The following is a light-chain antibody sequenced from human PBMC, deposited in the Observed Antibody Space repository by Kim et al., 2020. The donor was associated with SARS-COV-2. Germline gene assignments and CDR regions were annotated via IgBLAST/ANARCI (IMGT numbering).Light chain of an antibody. V-gene: IGLV3-9*01. J-gene: IGLJ2*01. CDR1: NIGRKN. Sequence: SYELTQPLSVSVALGQTARITSGGNNIGRKNVHWYQQKPGQAPVLVMYRNSDRPSGIPERFSGSNSGNTATLTISRAQAGDEADYYCQVWDSSTVFGGGTQLTVL. CDR3: QVWDSSTV. CDR2: RNS.